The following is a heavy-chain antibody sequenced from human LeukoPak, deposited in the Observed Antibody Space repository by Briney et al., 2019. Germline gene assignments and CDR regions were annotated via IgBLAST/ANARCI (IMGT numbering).Heavy chain of an antibody. Sequence: GGSLRLSCAASGFTLSSYAMSWVRQAPGKGLEWVSAISDSGNTYHADSVKGRFTISRDSSKNTLFLQMNRLRPEDAAVYYCAKAPVTTCRGAYCYPFDYWGQGTLVIVS. CDR1: GFTLSSYA. V-gene: IGHV3-23*01. CDR2: ISDSGNT. J-gene: IGHJ4*02. CDR3: AKAPVTTCRGAYCYPFDY. D-gene: IGHD2-21*01.